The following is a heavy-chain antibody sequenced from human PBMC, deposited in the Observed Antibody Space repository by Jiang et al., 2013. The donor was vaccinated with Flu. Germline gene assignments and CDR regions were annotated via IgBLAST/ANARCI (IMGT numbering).Heavy chain of an antibody. Sequence: PGLVKPSETLSLTCTVSGGSITSHYWSWIRQPPGRDWSGLGISITVGAPTTTLPQESSHHISEMSKRQFSLKLSAVTAADTAVYYCATWSAVGGTFGQSYYFIDGWGKGTTVTVSS. J-gene: IGHJ6*03. CDR1: GGSITSHY. V-gene: IGHV4-59*11. D-gene: IGHD1-26*01. CDR2: SITVGAP. CDR3: ATWSAVGGTFGQSYYFIDG.